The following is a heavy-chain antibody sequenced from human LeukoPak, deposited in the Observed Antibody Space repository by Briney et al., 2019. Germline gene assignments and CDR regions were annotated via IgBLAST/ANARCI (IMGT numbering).Heavy chain of an antibody. CDR1: GGSISSYY. J-gene: IGHJ4*02. CDR3: AQSQNYGDGFDY. CDR2: IYYSGST. Sequence: KPSETLSLTCTVSGGSISSYYWSWIRQPPGKGLEWIGYIYYSGSTNYNPSLKSRVTISVDTSKNQFSLKLSSVTAADTAVYYCAQSQNYGDGFDYWGQGTLVTVSS. V-gene: IGHV4-59*01. D-gene: IGHD4-17*01.